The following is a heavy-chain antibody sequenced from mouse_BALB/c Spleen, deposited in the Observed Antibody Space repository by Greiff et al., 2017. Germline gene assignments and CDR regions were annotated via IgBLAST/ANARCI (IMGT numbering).Heavy chain of an antibody. D-gene: IGHD1-1*01. Sequence: EVKLMESGAELVRSGASVKLSCTASGFNIKDYYMHWVKQRPEQGLEWIGWIDPENGDTEYAPKFQGKATMTADTSSNTAYLQLSSLTSEDTAVYYCNPLLPYAMDYWGQGTSVTVSS. CDR3: NPLLPYAMDY. CDR1: GFNIKDYY. J-gene: IGHJ4*01. V-gene: IGHV14-4*02. CDR2: IDPENGDT.